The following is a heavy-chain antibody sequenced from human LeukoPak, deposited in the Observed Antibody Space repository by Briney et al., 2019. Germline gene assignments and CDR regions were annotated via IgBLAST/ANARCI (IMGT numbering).Heavy chain of an antibody. Sequence: SETLSLTCAVYGGSFSGYYWSWIRQPPGKGLEWIGEINHSGSTNYNPSLKSRVTISVDTSQNQFFLLLTSVTAADTAVYYCARVAGYLPTRWFDPWGQGTHVTVSS. D-gene: IGHD6-25*01. CDR3: ARVAGYLPTRWFDP. CDR2: INHSGST. CDR1: GGSFSGYY. J-gene: IGHJ5*02. V-gene: IGHV4-34*01.